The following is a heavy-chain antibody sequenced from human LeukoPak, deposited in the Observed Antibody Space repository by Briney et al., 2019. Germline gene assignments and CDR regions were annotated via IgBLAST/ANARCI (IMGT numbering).Heavy chain of an antibody. CDR2: ISSSGSTM. V-gene: IGHV3-48*03. D-gene: IGHD2-15*01. J-gene: IGHJ4*02. CDR3: ARVLAGATYLDF. CDR1: GFIFSRYE. Sequence: GGSLRLSCAASGFIFSRYEMTWVRQAPGKGLEWVSYISSSGSTMYYAVSVQGRFTVSRDDAKNSLYLQMNSLRAEDTAVYYCARVLAGATYLDFWGQGSLVTVSS.